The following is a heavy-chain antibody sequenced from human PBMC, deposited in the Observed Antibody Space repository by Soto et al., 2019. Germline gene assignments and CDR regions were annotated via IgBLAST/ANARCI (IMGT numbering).Heavy chain of an antibody. D-gene: IGHD2-8*01. CDR2: ISGSGGST. V-gene: IGHV3-23*01. Sequence: GGSLRLSCAASGFTFSSYAMSWVRQAPGKGLEWVSAISGSGGSTYYADSVKGRFTISRDNSKNTLYLQMNSLRAEDTAVYYCAKVSCMGAVCALRTDLDYWGQGTLVTVSS. J-gene: IGHJ4*02. CDR3: AKVSCMGAVCALRTDLDY. CDR1: GFTFSSYA.